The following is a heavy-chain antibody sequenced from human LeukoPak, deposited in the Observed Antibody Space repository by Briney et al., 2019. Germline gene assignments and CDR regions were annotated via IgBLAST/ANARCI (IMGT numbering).Heavy chain of an antibody. CDR2: INPNIGDA. D-gene: IGHD2-21*02. J-gene: IGHJ5*01. CDR3: ARMALDGGDSIGFDS. CDR1: GYTFTDYF. Sequence: ASVKVSCKASGYTFTDYFIHWVRQAPGQGLEWMGWINPNIGDASYAQKFQDRVTMTRNRSINTAYMELSRLTSDDTAVYYCARMALDGGDSIGFDSWGQGTLVTVSS. V-gene: IGHV1-2*02.